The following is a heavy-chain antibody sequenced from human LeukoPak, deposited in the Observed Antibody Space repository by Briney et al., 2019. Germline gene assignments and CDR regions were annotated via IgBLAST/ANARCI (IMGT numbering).Heavy chain of an antibody. J-gene: IGHJ5*02. CDR2: ISSSGSTI. V-gene: IGHV3-48*03. CDR3: AREGSTWGGDWFDP. CDR1: GFTLSSYE. Sequence: PGGSLRLSCAASGFTLSSYEMNWVRQAPGKGLEWVSYISSSGSTIYYVDSVKGRLTISRDNAKNSLYLQMNSLRVEDTAVYYCAREGSTWGGDWFDPWGQGTLVTVSS. D-gene: IGHD6-13*01.